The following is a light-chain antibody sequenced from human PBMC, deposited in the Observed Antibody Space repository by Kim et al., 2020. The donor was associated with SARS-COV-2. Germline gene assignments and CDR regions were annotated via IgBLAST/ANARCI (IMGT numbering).Light chain of an antibody. CDR1: QDIANS. CDR3: QKYNSAPWT. Sequence: ASVGDRVTITCRSSQDIANSLAWYQQKPGKVPKVLIYAASTLQSGVPSRFSGSGSGTEFTLTIGSLQTEDVATYYCQKYNSAPWTFGPGTKVDIK. V-gene: IGKV1-27*01. J-gene: IGKJ1*01. CDR2: AAS.